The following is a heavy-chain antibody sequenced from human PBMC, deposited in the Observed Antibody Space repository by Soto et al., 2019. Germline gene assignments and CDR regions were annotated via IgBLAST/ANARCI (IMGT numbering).Heavy chain of an antibody. CDR3: ARVAYYDSSGYYRDYYGMDV. CDR2: INSDGSST. Sequence: GGSLRLSXAASGFTFSSYWMHWVRQAPGKGLVWVSRINSDGSSTSYADSVKGRFTISRDNAKNTLYLQMNSLRAEDTAVYYCARVAYYDSSGYYRDYYGMDVWGQGTTVTVSS. D-gene: IGHD3-22*01. V-gene: IGHV3-74*01. CDR1: GFTFSSYW. J-gene: IGHJ6*02.